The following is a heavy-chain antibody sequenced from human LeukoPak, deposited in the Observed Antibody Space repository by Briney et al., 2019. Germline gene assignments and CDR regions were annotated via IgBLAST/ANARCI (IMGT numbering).Heavy chain of an antibody. Sequence: ASVKVSCKASGYTFTSYGISWVRQAPGQGLEWMGWISAYNGYTKYAQNLQGRVTMTTDTSTSTAYMELRSLRSDDTAVYYCARVAWGTAMVTGEPDYWGQGTLVTVSS. CDR1: GYTFTSYG. CDR3: ARVAWGTAMVTGEPDY. J-gene: IGHJ4*02. D-gene: IGHD5-18*01. V-gene: IGHV1-18*01. CDR2: ISAYNGYT.